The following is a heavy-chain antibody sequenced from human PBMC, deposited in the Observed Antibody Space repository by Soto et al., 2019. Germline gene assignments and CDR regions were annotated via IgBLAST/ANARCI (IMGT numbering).Heavy chain of an antibody. Sequence: PGGSLILSYAASGFTFSSYGMHWVRQTPGKGLEWVAVISYDGSNKYYADSVKGRFTISRDNSKNTLYLQMNSLRAEDTAVYYCAKDGLLSTSDYFDYWGQGTLVTSPQ. D-gene: IGHD2-21*02. CDR3: AKDGLLSTSDYFDY. CDR2: ISYDGSNK. J-gene: IGHJ4*02. V-gene: IGHV3-30*18. CDR1: GFTFSSYG.